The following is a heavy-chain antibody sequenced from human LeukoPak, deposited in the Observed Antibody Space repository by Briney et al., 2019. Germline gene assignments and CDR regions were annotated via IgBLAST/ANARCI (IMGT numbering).Heavy chain of an antibody. Sequence: PGGSLRLSCATSGFTFSSYWMSWVRQAPGKGLEWVSAISGSGGSTYYADSVKGRFTISRDNSKNTLYLQMNSLRAEDTAVYYCAKDSPMGDYGDPNWGQGTLVTVSS. V-gene: IGHV3-23*01. CDR3: AKDSPMGDYGDPN. CDR2: ISGSGGST. CDR1: GFTFSSYW. J-gene: IGHJ4*02. D-gene: IGHD4-17*01.